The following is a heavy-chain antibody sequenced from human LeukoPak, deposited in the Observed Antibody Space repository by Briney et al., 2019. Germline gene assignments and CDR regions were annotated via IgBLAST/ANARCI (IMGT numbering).Heavy chain of an antibody. CDR3: AKDLWVSGDYSFDY. V-gene: IGHV3-23*01. D-gene: IGHD4-17*01. J-gene: IGHJ4*02. Sequence: QPGGSLRLSCAASGFTFSSYAMHWVRQAPGKGLEWVSAISGSGGSTYYADSVKGRFTISRDNSKNTLYLQMNSLRAEDTAVYYCAKDLWVSGDYSFDYWGQGTLVTVSS. CDR2: ISGSGGST. CDR1: GFTFSSYA.